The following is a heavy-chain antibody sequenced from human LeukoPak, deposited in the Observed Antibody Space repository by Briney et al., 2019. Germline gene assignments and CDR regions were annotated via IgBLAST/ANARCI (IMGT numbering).Heavy chain of an antibody. Sequence: SETLSLTCAVYGGSFSGYYWSWIRQPPGKGLEWIGEINHSGSTNYNPSLKSRVTISVDTSKNQFSLKLSSVTAADTAVYYCARHLLVATTNFDYWGQGTLVIVSA. J-gene: IGHJ4*02. V-gene: IGHV4-34*01. D-gene: IGHD5-12*01. CDR2: INHSGST. CDR1: GGSFSGYY. CDR3: ARHLLVATTNFDY.